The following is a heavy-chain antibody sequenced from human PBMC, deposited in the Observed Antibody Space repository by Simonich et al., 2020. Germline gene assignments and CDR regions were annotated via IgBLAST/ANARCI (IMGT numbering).Heavy chain of an antibody. CDR2: INSDGSSK. J-gene: IGHJ2*01. CDR3: AREAGDLWYFDL. Sequence: EVQLVESGGGLVQPGGSLRLSCAASGFTFSSYWMHWVRQAPGKGLVGCSRINSDGSSKSYADSVKGRFTISRDNAKNTLYLQMNSLRAEDTAVYYCAREAGDLWYFDLWGRGTLVTVSS. V-gene: IGHV3-74*01. CDR1: GFTFSSYW. D-gene: IGHD7-27*01.